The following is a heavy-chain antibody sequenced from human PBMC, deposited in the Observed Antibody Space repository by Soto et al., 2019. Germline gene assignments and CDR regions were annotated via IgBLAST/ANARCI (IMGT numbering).Heavy chain of an antibody. CDR1: GASISSGGNS. CDR3: ARVHSNMVDAIDI. CDR2: IYHSGST. D-gene: IGHD2-15*01. V-gene: IGHV4-30-2*01. Sequence: SEALSLTCAVSGASISSGGNSWSRIRQPPGKGLEWIGYIYHSGSTYYNPSLKSRVTISVDRSKNQFSLKLSSVTAADTAVYYCARVHSNMVDAIDIWGQGTMVT. J-gene: IGHJ3*02.